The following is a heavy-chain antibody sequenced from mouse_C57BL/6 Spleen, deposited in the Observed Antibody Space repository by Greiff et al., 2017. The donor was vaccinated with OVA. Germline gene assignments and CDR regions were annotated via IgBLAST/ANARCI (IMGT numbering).Heavy chain of an antibody. V-gene: IGHV3-6*01. CDR2: ISYDGSN. D-gene: IGHD1-1*01. CDR3: ARGGTTVVGDFDY. CDR1: GYSITSGYY. J-gene: IGHJ2*01. Sequence: VQLQQSGPGLVKPSQSLSLTCSVTGYSITSGYYWNWIRQFPGNKLEWMGYISYDGSNNYNPSLKNRISITRDTSKNQFFLKLNSVTTEDTATYYCARGGTTVVGDFDYWGQGTTLTVSS.